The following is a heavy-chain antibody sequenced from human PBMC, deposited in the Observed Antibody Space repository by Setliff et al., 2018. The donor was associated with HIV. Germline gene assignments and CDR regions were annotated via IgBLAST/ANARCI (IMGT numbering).Heavy chain of an antibody. Sequence: PSETLSLTCDVSGFSISSRYYWGWIRQSPGKGLEWIGNIYHTGSPYYNPPLNDRATISLDTSKNQFSLKLNSVTAADTAVYYCARDVLDLVISVYGFWGQGIPVTVSS. V-gene: IGHV4-38-2*02. CDR2: IYHTGSP. J-gene: IGHJ4*02. CDR1: GFSISSRYY. D-gene: IGHD3-22*01. CDR3: ARDVLDLVISVYGF.